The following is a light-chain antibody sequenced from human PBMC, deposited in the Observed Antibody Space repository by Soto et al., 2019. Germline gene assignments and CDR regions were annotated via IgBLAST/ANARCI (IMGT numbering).Light chain of an antibody. CDR2: AAS. CDR1: QGISSY. J-gene: IGKJ5*01. CDR3: QQGYSSPAT. Sequence: AIRMTQSPSSFSASTGDRVTITCRASQGISSYLAWYQQKPGKAPKLLIYAASTLQSGVPSRFTGSGSGTDFTLTVNSLQAEDFATYYCQQGYSSPATFGQGTRLEIK. V-gene: IGKV1-8*01.